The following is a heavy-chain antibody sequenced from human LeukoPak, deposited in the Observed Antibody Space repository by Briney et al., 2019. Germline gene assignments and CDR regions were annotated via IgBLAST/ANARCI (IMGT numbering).Heavy chain of an antibody. Sequence: SGPTLVKPTQTLTLTCTFSGFSLSTSGVGVGWIRQPPGKALEWLALIYWDDDKRYSPSLKSRLTITKDTSKNQVVLTMTNMDPVDTATYYCAHSGTHLRYFDWLLYRYYYYYMDVWGKGTTVTASS. D-gene: IGHD3-9*01. CDR3: AHSGTHLRYFDWLLYRYYYYYMDV. V-gene: IGHV2-5*02. J-gene: IGHJ6*03. CDR2: IYWDDDK. CDR1: GFSLSTSGVG.